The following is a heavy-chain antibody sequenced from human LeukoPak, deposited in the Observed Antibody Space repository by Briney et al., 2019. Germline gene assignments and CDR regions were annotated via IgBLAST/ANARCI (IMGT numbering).Heavy chain of an antibody. CDR3: ARLEGTTVNRGAFDY. Sequence: SETLSLTCTVSGGSISSHYWTWIRQPPGKGLEWIGYIYYSGNTNYNPSLKSRVTISVDTSKNQFSLKLSSVTAADTAVYYCARLEGTTVNRGAFDYWGQGTLVTVSS. CDR2: IYYSGNT. D-gene: IGHD4-17*01. J-gene: IGHJ4*02. V-gene: IGHV4-59*11. CDR1: GGSISSHY.